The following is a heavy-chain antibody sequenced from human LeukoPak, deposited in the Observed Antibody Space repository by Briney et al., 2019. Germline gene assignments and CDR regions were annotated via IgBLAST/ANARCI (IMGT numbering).Heavy chain of an antibody. Sequence: PGRSLRLSCTASGFTFSDYAMSWVRQAPGKGLEWVSAISGSGTRTFYADSVKGRFTNSRDNSKNTLYLQMSSLRAEGTAIYYCAKGISGYRSGTGGLIDYWGQGTLVTVSS. D-gene: IGHD3-22*01. J-gene: IGHJ4*02. CDR2: ISGSGTRT. V-gene: IGHV3-23*01. CDR1: GFTFSDYA. CDR3: AKGISGYRSGTGGLIDY.